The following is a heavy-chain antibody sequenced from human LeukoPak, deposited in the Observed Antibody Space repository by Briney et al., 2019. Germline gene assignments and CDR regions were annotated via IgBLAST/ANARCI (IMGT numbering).Heavy chain of an antibody. J-gene: IGHJ4*02. Sequence: SETLSLTCTVSGGSISSNYWSWIRQPPGKGLEWITYSSYTGSTNYNPSLKSRVTISVDTSKNQFSLRLRSVTAADTAVYYCARVGIISEPTATFYFDYWGQGTLVTVSS. D-gene: IGHD1-1*01. V-gene: IGHV4-59*01. CDR1: GGSISSNY. CDR2: SSYTGST. CDR3: ARVGIISEPTATFYFDY.